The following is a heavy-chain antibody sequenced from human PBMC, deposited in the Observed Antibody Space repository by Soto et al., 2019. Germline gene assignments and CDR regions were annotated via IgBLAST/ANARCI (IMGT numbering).Heavy chain of an antibody. V-gene: IGHV3-23*01. CDR1: GFTFSSYA. Sequence: EVQLLESGGGLVQHGGSLRLSCAASGFTFSSYAMSWVRQAPGKGLEWVSAISGSGGSTYYADSVKGRFTISRDNCKNALYLQMNRLRVEDTAVYYCAKGITICGVPPPNDWFDPWGQGTLVTVSS. CDR2: ISGSGGST. D-gene: IGHD3-3*01. J-gene: IGHJ5*02. CDR3: AKGITICGVPPPNDWFDP.